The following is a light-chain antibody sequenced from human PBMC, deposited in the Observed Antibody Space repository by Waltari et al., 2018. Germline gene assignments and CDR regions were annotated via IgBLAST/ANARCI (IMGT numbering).Light chain of an antibody. CDR3: AAWDDSLSGVV. J-gene: IGLJ2*01. Sequence: QSVLTQPPSASGTPGQRVTISCSGSSSNIGGNYVYWYQQLPGTAPKLLSYRNNRRPSGVSDRISGSKSGSSASLAISGLRTEDEADYYCAAWDDSLSGVVFGGGTKLTVL. V-gene: IGLV1-47*01. CDR2: RNN. CDR1: SSNIGGNY.